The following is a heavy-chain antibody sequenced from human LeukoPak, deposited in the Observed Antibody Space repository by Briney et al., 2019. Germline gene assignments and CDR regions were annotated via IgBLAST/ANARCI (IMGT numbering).Heavy chain of an antibody. J-gene: IGHJ4*02. Sequence: GGSLRLSCAASGFTFDDYAMHWVRQAPGKGLEWVSGISWNSGSIGYADSVKGRFTISRDNAKNSLYLQMNSLRGEDTAVYYCAMRGDTLVIPATYMFDYWGQGTLVTVSS. V-gene: IGHV3-9*01. CDR2: ISWNSGSI. CDR1: GFTFDDYA. D-gene: IGHD2-2*01. CDR3: AMRGDTLVIPATYMFDY.